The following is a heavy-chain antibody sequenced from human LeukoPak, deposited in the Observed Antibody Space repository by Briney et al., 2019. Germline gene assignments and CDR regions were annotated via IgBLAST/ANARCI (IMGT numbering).Heavy chain of an antibody. J-gene: IGHJ6*02. CDR2: INPKIGGT. CDR3: ARAARVLYYDNSPCGMDV. V-gene: IGHV1-2*02. Sequence: ASVKVSCKASGYTFIDYLIHWVRQAPGQGLEWMGWINPKIGGTNYAQKFQGRVTMTRDTSINTAYMELRRLKSDDTAVYYCARAARVLYYDNSPCGMDVWGQGTTVTVSS. D-gene: IGHD3-22*01. CDR1: GYTFIDYL.